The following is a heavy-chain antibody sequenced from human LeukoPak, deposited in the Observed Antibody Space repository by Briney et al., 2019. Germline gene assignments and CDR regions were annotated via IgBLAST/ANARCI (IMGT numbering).Heavy chain of an antibody. Sequence: GGSLRLSCAGSGFTFVSYWMTWVRQAPGKGLEWVANIKQDGSEKYYVDSVKGRFPISRDNAQNSLYLQMNSLRAEDTAVYYCARPRDSGWSKTWDYWGQGTLVTVSS. CDR2: IKQDGSEK. CDR3: ARPRDSGWSKTWDY. D-gene: IGHD6-13*01. J-gene: IGHJ4*02. CDR1: GFTFVSYW. V-gene: IGHV3-7*03.